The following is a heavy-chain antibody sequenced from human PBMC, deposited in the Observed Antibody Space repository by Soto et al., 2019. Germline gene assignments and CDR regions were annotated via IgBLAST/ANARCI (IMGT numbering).Heavy chain of an antibody. CDR3: AKVSTTHTFGPLDP. CDR1: GFTFDDYG. Sequence: EVQLVESGGGWVQPGRSVRLSCAASGFTFDDYGMHWVRQAPGKGLEWVSGISWNSGSIGYADSVKGRFIISRDNAKNSLYLQMNNLRPEDTAFYFCAKVSTTHTFGPLDPWGQGTLVTVSS. CDR2: ISWNSGSI. J-gene: IGHJ5*02. D-gene: IGHD1-1*01. V-gene: IGHV3-9*01.